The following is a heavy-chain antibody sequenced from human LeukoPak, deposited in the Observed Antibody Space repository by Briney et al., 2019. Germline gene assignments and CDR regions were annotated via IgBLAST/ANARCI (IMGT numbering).Heavy chain of an antibody. D-gene: IGHD3-10*01. CDR3: ARDWDGSGTSLDY. CDR1: GFTFSSSW. Sequence: GGSLRLSCAASGFTFSSSWIHWVRQAPGKGLVWVSRINKDGSVTDYAESVKGRFSISRDNAQNSLYLQMNSLRGEDTAVYYCARDWDGSGTSLDYWGQGTLVTVSS. V-gene: IGHV3-74*01. J-gene: IGHJ4*02. CDR2: INKDGSVT.